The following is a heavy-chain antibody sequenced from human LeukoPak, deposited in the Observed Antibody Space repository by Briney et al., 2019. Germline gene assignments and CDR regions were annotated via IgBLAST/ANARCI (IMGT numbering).Heavy chain of an antibody. CDR1: GFTFSSYG. J-gene: IGHJ6*02. Sequence: GGSLRLSCAASGFTFSSYGMHWVRQAPGKGLEWVAFIRYDGSNKYYADSVKGRFTISRDNSKNTLYLQMNSLGAEDTAVYYCAKESRYSSSWEYYYYYYGMDVWGQGTTVTVSS. CDR2: IRYDGSNK. D-gene: IGHD6-13*01. V-gene: IGHV3-30*02. CDR3: AKESRYSSSWEYYYYYYGMDV.